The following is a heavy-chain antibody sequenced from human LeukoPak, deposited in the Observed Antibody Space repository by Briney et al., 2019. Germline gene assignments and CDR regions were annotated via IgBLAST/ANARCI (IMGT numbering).Heavy chain of an antibody. CDR1: GYSFANFW. CDR3: ARHGFCSTTSCRNSDY. D-gene: IGHD2-2*03. Sequence: GESLKISCKGSGYSFANFWIGWVRQMPGKGLEWMGIIYPGDSDTRYSPSFQGQVTISADKSTSTAYVQWSSLQASDTAMYYCARHGFCSTTSCRNSDYWGQGTLVTVSS. V-gene: IGHV5-51*01. J-gene: IGHJ4*02. CDR2: IYPGDSDT.